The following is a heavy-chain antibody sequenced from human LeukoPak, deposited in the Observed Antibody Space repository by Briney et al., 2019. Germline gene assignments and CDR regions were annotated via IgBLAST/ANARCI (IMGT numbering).Heavy chain of an antibody. Sequence: GGSLRLSCAAAGCTFSGYWMHWVRQAPGKGLVWFSGIDNHGSSTYSAASVKGRFTISRDNAKNTLYLQMNSLRAEDTAVYYCARDTHSCFDYWGHGAPVTVSS. CDR3: ARDTHSCFDY. D-gene: IGHD2-15*01. CDR2: IDNHGSST. V-gene: IGHV3-74*01. J-gene: IGHJ4*01. CDR1: GCTFSGYW.